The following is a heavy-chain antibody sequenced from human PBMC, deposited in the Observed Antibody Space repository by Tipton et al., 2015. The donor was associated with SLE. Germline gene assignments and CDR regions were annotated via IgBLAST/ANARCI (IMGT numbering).Heavy chain of an antibody. J-gene: IGHJ4*02. CDR1: GYTFTSHW. Sequence: QLVQSGAEVKKAGESLKISCKGSGYTFTSHWIGWVRQMPGKGLEWMGIVYPGDSDTRTSPSFQGQVTISADKSTNTAYLQWGSLKASDTAIYYCARPRGIAVAGTQPFDYWGQGTLVTVSS. D-gene: IGHD6-19*01. CDR2: VYPGDSDT. CDR3: ARPRGIAVAGTQPFDY. V-gene: IGHV5-51*03.